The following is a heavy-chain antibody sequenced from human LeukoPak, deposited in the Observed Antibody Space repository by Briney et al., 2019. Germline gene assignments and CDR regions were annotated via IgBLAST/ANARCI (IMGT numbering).Heavy chain of an antibody. CDR1: GGSISSSSSY. V-gene: IGHV4-39*07. CDR2: IYYSGSS. D-gene: IGHD6-13*01. Sequence: PSETLSLTCSVSGGSISSSSSYWGWIRQPPGKGLEWIGSIYYSGSSFDNPALKSRVTISVDTSKNQFSLKLSSVTAADTAVYYCASSSWYYFDYWGQGTLVTVSS. J-gene: IGHJ4*02. CDR3: ASSSWYYFDY.